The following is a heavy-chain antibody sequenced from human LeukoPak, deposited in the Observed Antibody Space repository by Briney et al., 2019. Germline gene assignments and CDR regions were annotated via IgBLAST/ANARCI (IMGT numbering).Heavy chain of an antibody. D-gene: IGHD4-17*01. CDR2: IHHSGNT. CDR3: ARLIDGDYANTHFDY. V-gene: IGHV4-38-2*02. Sequence: SETLSLTCTVSGFSIIRGYYWGWIRLPPGKGLEWIGSIHHSGNTYYNLSLKSRVTISVDTSKNQFSLKVTSVTAADTAMYYCARLIDGDYANTHFDYWGQGTRVTVSS. J-gene: IGHJ4*02. CDR1: GFSIIRGYY.